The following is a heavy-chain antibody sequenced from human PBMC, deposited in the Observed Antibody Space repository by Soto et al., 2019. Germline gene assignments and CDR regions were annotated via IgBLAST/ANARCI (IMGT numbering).Heavy chain of an antibody. D-gene: IGHD3-3*01. CDR1: GFTFTSSA. Sequence: GASVKVSCKASGFTFTSSAVQWVRQARGQRLEWIGWIVVGSGNTNYAQKFQERVTITRDMSTSTAYMELSSLRSEDTAVYYCAAGYDEKLVFDYWGQGTLVTVSS. V-gene: IGHV1-58*01. CDR2: IVVGSGNT. J-gene: IGHJ4*02. CDR3: AAGYDEKLVFDY.